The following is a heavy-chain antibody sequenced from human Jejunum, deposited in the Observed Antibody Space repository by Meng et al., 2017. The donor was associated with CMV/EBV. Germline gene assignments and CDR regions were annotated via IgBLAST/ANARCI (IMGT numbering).Heavy chain of an antibody. CDR1: GFTVSSDY. J-gene: IGHJ3*02. D-gene: IGHD1-26*01. CDR3: ARFSIVGATNAFDI. Sequence: ASGFTVSSDYMSWVRQAPGKGLEWVSSIYIGSSTDYADSVKGRFTISRDNPKNTLNLQMNNLRAEDTALYYCARFSIVGATNAFDIWGQGTMVTVSS. CDR2: IYIGSST. V-gene: IGHV3-53*01.